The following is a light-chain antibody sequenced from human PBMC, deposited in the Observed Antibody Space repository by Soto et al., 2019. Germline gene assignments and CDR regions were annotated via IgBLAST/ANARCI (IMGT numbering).Light chain of an antibody. Sequence: DIQMTQSPSSLSASVGDRVTITCRASQGIRDYLGWYQQKPGKVPKLLIYAASTLQSGVPSRFSGSGSGTDFTLTISSLQPEDVATYYCPEYSSAPVTFGPGTKVDI. V-gene: IGKV1-27*01. J-gene: IGKJ3*01. CDR2: AAS. CDR1: QGIRDY. CDR3: PEYSSAPVT.